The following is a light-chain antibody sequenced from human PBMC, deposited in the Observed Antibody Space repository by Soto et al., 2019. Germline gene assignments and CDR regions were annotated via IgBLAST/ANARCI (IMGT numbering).Light chain of an antibody. V-gene: IGKV3-20*01. J-gene: IGKJ1*01. CDR1: QSVTSSY. CDR2: GAS. CDR3: HQYGNSPT. Sequence: DIVLTQSPGTLSLSPGERATISCRASQSVTSSYLAWYQLEPGQAPRLLIYGASSRATGIPDRFSGSGSGTDFTLTISRLDPEDFAVYYCHQYGNSPTFGQGTKVDIK.